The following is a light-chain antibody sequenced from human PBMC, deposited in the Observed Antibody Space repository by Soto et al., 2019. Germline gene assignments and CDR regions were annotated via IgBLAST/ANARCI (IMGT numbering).Light chain of an antibody. V-gene: IGKV3-15*01. J-gene: IGKJ4*01. CDR3: QQYNNWPPPLT. CDR1: QSVSSN. CDR2: GAS. Sequence: EIVMTQSPATLSVSPGERATLSCRASQSVSSNLAWYQQKPGQAPRLLIYGASTRATGIPARFSGSGSGTEFTLTISSLQSEDFADYYCQQYNNWPPPLTFGGGTKVEIK.